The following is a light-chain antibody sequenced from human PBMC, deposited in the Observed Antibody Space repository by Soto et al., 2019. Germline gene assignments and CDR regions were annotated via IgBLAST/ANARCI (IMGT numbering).Light chain of an antibody. CDR2: AAS. Sequence: DIQMTQSPSSLSASVGDRVTITCRASQSIGSYLNWYQQKPGKAPKLLIYAASSLQSGVPSRFSGSGSGTDFTFTISSLQPEDIATYYCQQYDNLLLFTFGPGTKVDIK. J-gene: IGKJ3*01. CDR1: QSIGSY. CDR3: QQYDNLLLFT. V-gene: IGKV1-33*01.